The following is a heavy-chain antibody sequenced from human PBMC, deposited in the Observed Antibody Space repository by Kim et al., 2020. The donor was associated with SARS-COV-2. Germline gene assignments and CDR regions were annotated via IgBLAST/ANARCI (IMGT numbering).Heavy chain of an antibody. CDR2: IYHSGST. CDR1: GGSISSSNW. J-gene: IGHJ6*04. Sequence: SETLSLTCAVSGGSISSSNWWSWVRQPPGKGLEWIGEIYHSGSTNYNPSLKSRVTISVDKSKNQFSLKLSSVTAADTAVYYCARVRVGYCSGGSCHDFYYYYGMDVWGKGTTVTVSS. V-gene: IGHV4-4*02. CDR3: ARVRVGYCSGGSCHDFYYYYGMDV. D-gene: IGHD2-15*01.